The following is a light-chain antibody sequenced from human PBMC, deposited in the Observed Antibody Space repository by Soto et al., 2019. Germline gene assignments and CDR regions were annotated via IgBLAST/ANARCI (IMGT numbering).Light chain of an antibody. CDR2: GNF. Sequence: QSVLTQPPSVSGAPGQRVTISCTGSSSNIGAGYDVHWYQQLPGTAPKLLIYGNFNRPSGVPDRFSGSKSGTSASLAITGLQAADEADYYCSSHTSTSTWVFGAGTKLTVL. CDR1: SSNIGAGYD. J-gene: IGLJ3*02. CDR3: SSHTSTSTWV. V-gene: IGLV1-40*01.